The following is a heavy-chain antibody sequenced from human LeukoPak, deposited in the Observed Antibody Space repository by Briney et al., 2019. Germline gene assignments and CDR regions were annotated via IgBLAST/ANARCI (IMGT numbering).Heavy chain of an antibody. CDR1: GFTFSSYA. J-gene: IGHJ4*02. V-gene: IGHV3-23*01. D-gene: IGHD2-2*01. Sequence: GGFLRLSCAASGFTFSSYAMSWVRQAPGKGLEWVSVISGSGGSTYYADSVKGRFTISRDNSKNTLYLQMNSLRAEDTAVYYCAKSTPDCASTTCYLHFWGQGTLVTVSS. CDR2: ISGSGGST. CDR3: AKSTPDCASTTCYLHF.